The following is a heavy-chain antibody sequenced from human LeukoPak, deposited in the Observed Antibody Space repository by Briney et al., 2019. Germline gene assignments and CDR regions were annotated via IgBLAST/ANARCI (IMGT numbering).Heavy chain of an antibody. D-gene: IGHD6-6*01. CDR2: IYYSGST. Sequence: SETLSLTCSVSGGSISSGDYYWSWIRQPPGRGLEWIGYIYYSGSTYYNPSLKSRVTISVDTSKNQFSLVLSSVTAADTAVYYCARGQQLVDYFDYWGQGTLVTVFS. CDR1: GGSISSGDYY. J-gene: IGHJ4*02. V-gene: IGHV4-30-4*08. CDR3: ARGQQLVDYFDY.